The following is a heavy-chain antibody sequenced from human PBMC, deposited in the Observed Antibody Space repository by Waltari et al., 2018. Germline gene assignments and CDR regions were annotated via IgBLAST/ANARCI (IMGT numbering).Heavy chain of an antibody. CDR3: ARAYDFDWFMGRYFDY. Sequence: QVQLQESGPGLVTPSQTLSLTCTVPGGPLSSGSYHLCRIRQPPGKGLEWIGYIYYSGSTYYNPSLKSRVTISVDTSKNQFSLKLSSVTAADTAVYYCARAYDFDWFMGRYFDYWGQGTLVTVSS. CDR2: IYYSGST. J-gene: IGHJ4*02. V-gene: IGHV4-30-4*08. D-gene: IGHD3-9*01. CDR1: GGPLSSGSYH.